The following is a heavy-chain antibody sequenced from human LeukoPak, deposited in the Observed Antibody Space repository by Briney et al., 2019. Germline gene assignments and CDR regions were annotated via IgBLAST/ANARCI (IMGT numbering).Heavy chain of an antibody. CDR1: GFTFSSYG. Sequence: GGSLRLSCAASGFTFSSYGMHWVRQAPGKGLEWVAVIWYDGSNRYYADSVKGRFTISRDNSKNTLYLQMNSLRAEDTAVYYCARDRKAVAGIDYWGQGTLVTVSS. J-gene: IGHJ4*02. V-gene: IGHV3-33*01. D-gene: IGHD6-19*01. CDR3: ARDRKAVAGIDY. CDR2: IWYDGSNR.